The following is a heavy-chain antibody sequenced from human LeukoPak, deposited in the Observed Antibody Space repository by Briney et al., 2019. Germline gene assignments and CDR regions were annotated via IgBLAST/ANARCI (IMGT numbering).Heavy chain of an antibody. J-gene: IGHJ3*02. V-gene: IGHV3-53*01. CDR1: GFTVSSNY. CDR2: IYSGGST. Sequence: HPGGSLRLSCAASGFTVSSNYMSWVRQAPGKGLEWVSVIYSGGSTYYADPVKGRFTISRDNSKNTLYLQMNSLRAEDTAVYYCARDSGYGSGSYIAFDIWGQGTMVTVSS. D-gene: IGHD3-10*01. CDR3: ARDSGYGSGSYIAFDI.